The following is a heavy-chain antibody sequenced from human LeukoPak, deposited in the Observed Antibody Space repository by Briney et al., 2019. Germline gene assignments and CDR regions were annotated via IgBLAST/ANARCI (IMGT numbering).Heavy chain of an antibody. CDR2: IYHSGST. J-gene: IGHJ5*02. D-gene: IGHD6-6*01. CDR3: ARENSCPSDWFDP. V-gene: IGHV4-38-2*02. Sequence: SETLSLTCTVSGYSISSGYYGGWIRQPPGKGLEWIGSIYHSGSTYYNPSLKSRVTIPVDTPNNQSCRRRSSVPAADPGVSYCARENSCPSDWFDPWGKGTLVIVSS. CDR1: GYSISSGYY.